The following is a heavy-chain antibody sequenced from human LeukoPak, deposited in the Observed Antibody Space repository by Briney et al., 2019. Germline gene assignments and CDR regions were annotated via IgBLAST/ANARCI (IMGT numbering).Heavy chain of an antibody. CDR3: ARTSEYSSSWYGGGHYYYYMDV. CDR2: IYTSGST. J-gene: IGHJ6*03. D-gene: IGHD6-13*01. CDR1: GDSISSYY. Sequence: SETLSLTCTVSGDSISSYYWSWIRQPAGKGLEWIGRIYTSGSTNYNPSLKSRVTMSVDTSKNQFSLKLSSVTAADTAVYYCARTSEYSSSWYGGGHYYYYMDVWGKGTTVTISS. V-gene: IGHV4-4*07.